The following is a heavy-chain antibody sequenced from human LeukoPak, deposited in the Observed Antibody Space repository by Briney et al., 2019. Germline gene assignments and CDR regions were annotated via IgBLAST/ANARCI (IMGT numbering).Heavy chain of an antibody. CDR3: ARDAFDCSGGSCFLPGYYGMDV. CDR1: GFTFSSYW. D-gene: IGHD2-15*01. V-gene: IGHV3-74*01. Sequence: TGGSLRLSCAASGFTFSSYWMHWVRQAPGKGLVWVSRINSDGSSTSYADSVKGRFTISRDNAKNSLYLQMNSLRAEDTAVYYCARDAFDCSGGSCFLPGYYGMDVWGQGTTVTVSS. J-gene: IGHJ6*02. CDR2: INSDGSST.